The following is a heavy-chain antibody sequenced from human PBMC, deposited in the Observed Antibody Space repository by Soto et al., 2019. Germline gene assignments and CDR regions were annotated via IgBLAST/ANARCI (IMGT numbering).Heavy chain of an antibody. D-gene: IGHD6-6*01. Sequence: QVQLVESGGGVVQPGRSLRLSCAASGFTFSSYGMHWVRQAPGKGLEWVAVISYDGSNKYYADSVKGRFNISRDNSKNTLYLQMNSLRAEDKAGYYCAKDLSIAARPKKAGWGAFDYWGQGTLVTVSS. CDR3: AKDLSIAARPKKAGWGAFDY. CDR1: GFTFSSYG. J-gene: IGHJ4*02. CDR2: ISYDGSNK. V-gene: IGHV3-30*18.